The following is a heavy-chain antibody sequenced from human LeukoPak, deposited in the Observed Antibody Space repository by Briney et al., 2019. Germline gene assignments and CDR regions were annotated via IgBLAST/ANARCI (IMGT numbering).Heavy chain of an antibody. CDR3: ARGCNVVVPAAPYYYYMDV. D-gene: IGHD2-2*01. J-gene: IGHJ6*03. V-gene: IGHV4-34*01. Sequence: SGTLSLTCAVYGGSFSGYYWSWIRQPPGKGLEWIGEINHSGSTNYNPSLKSRVTISVDTSKNQFSLKLSSVTAADTAVYYCARGCNVVVPAAPYYYYMDVWGKGTTVTVSS. CDR1: GGSFSGYY. CDR2: INHSGST.